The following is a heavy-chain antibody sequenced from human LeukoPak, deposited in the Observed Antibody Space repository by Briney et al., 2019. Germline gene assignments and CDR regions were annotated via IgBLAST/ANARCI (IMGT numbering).Heavy chain of an antibody. CDR2: ISSSSSYI. J-gene: IGHJ4*02. Sequence: PGGSLRLSCAASGFTFSSYSMNWVRQAPGKGLEWVSSISSSSSYIYYADSVKGRFTISRDNAKSSLYLQMNSLRAEDTAVYYCARGPRSDWLLGPDYWGQGTLVTVSS. CDR3: ARGPRSDWLLGPDY. D-gene: IGHD3-9*01. V-gene: IGHV3-21*01. CDR1: GFTFSSYS.